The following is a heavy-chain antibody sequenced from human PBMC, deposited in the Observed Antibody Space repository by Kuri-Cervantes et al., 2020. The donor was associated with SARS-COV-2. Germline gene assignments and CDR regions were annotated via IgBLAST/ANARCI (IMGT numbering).Heavy chain of an antibody. J-gene: IGHJ4*02. CDR3: ARLEWRYDY. CDR2: IRNGGST. CDR1: GGSIDSSHY. Sequence: SETLSLTCTVSGGSIDSSHYWGWIRQPPGKGLEWIGSIRNGGSTYFNPSLKSRVSISVDTSKNHVSLRLTSVTAADTAVYFCARLEWRYDYWGQGTLVTVSS. V-gene: IGHV4-39*01. D-gene: IGHD5-12*01.